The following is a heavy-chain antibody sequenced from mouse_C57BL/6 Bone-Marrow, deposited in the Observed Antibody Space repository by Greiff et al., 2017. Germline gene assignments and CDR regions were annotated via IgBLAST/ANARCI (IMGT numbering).Heavy chain of an antibody. CDR3: ARDGYYSWFAY. J-gene: IGHJ3*01. D-gene: IGHD2-3*01. Sequence: VQLQLSGAELVKPWASVKLSCTASGFNLNDYYMHWVKQRTEQGLERIGRIDPEDGETKYSPKFQGKATITADTSSNAAYLQLSSLTSEDAAVYCCARDGYYSWFAYWGQGTLVTVSA. CDR1: GFNLNDYY. V-gene: IGHV14-2*01. CDR2: IDPEDGET.